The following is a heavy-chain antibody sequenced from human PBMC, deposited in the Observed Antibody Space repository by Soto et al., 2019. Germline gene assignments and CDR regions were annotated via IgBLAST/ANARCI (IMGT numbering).Heavy chain of an antibody. Sequence: QVQLVESGGGVVQPGRSLRLSCAASGFTFSSYAMNWVRQAPGRGLEWVTGISFDGRVQHYVNSVKGRFTISRDNSENTLYLQLNSLRAEDTALYYCAKDSDNYAWGDGGLLSALDVWGQGTTVTVSS. V-gene: IGHV3-30*18. CDR2: ISFDGRVQ. CDR1: GFTFSSYA. D-gene: IGHD3-16*01. J-gene: IGHJ6*01. CDR3: AKDSDNYAWGDGGLLSALDV.